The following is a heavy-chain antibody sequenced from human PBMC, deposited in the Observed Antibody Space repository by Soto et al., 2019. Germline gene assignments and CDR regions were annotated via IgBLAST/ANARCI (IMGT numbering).Heavy chain of an antibody. CDR1: GFTFSSYG. J-gene: IGHJ6*02. CDR2: ISYDGSNK. CDR3: ASTVTTMYYYYGMDV. Sequence: GGSLRLSCAASGFTFSSYGMHWVRQAPGKGLEWVAVISYDGSNKYYADSVKGRFTISRDNSKNTLYLQMNSLRAEDTAVSYCASTVTTMYYYYGMDVWGQGTTVTVSS. V-gene: IGHV3-30*03. D-gene: IGHD4-4*01.